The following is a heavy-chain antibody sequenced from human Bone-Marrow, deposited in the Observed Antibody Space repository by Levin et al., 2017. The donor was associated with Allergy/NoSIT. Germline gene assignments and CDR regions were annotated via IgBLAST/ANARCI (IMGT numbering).Heavy chain of an antibody. CDR2: ITQSGSS. V-gene: IGHV4-34*01. D-gene: IGHD7-27*01. J-gene: IGHJ4*02. CDR3: AREFRARGESY. Sequence: PGGSLRLSCAVYGGSLSGYYWSWIRQPPRKGLEWIGEITQSGSSNYNPSLKSRVTISGDTSKNQFSLKLTSVTAADTGVYYCAREFRARGESYWGQGALVTVSS. CDR1: GGSLSGYY.